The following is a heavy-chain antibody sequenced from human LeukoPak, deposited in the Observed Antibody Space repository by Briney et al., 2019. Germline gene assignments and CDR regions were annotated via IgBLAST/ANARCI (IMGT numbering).Heavy chain of an antibody. V-gene: IGHV6-1*01. CDR3: ARDLGPGRAYWFDP. Sequence: SQTLSLTCAISGDSVSSNSGGWNWIRQSPSRGLEWLGGTYYRSRWYSDYAVSVEGRITINPDTSKNQFSLQLNSVTPEDTAVYYCARDLGPGRAYWFDPWGQGTLVTVSS. D-gene: IGHD3-10*01. CDR1: GDSVSSNSGG. CDR2: TYYRSRWYS. J-gene: IGHJ5*02.